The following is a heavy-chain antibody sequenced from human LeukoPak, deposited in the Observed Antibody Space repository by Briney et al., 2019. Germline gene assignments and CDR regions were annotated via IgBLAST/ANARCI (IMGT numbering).Heavy chain of an antibody. V-gene: IGHV1-46*01. CDR1: GYTFTSYY. D-gene: IGHD6-13*01. J-gene: IGHJ2*01. CDR2: INPSGGST. CDR3: ARDSPHSSRDSYWYFDL. Sequence: ASVKVPCKASGYTFTSYYMHWVRQAPGQGLEWMGIINPSGGSTSYAQKFQGRVTMTRDMSTSTVYMELSSLRSEDTAVYYCARDSPHSSRDSYWYFDLWGRGTLVTVSS.